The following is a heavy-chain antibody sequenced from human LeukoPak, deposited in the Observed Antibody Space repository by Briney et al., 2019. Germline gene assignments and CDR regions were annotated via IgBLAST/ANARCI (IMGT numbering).Heavy chain of an antibody. Sequence: GESLKISCKGSGYGFTSYWIAWVRQMPGKGLEWMGIIYPGDSDTRYSPSFQGQATISADESISTAYLQWSSLKASDTAIYYCARFPYCGGDCYSGEYLQHWGQGTLVTVSS. CDR1: GYGFTSYW. CDR3: ARFPYCGGDCYSGEYLQH. J-gene: IGHJ1*01. CDR2: IYPGDSDT. V-gene: IGHV5-51*01. D-gene: IGHD2-21*02.